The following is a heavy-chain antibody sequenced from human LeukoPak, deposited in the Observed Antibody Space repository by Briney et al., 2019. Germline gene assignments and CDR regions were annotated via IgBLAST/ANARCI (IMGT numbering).Heavy chain of an antibody. Sequence: SETLSLTCTVSGGSISSYYWSWIRQPPGKGLEWIGYIYYSGSTNYNPSLKSRVTISVDTSKNQFSLKLNSVTAADTAVYYCARAPGSYSSGRPFDYWGQGTLVTVSS. V-gene: IGHV4-59*01. CDR1: GGSISSYY. D-gene: IGHD6-19*01. J-gene: IGHJ4*02. CDR2: IYYSGST. CDR3: ARAPGSYSSGRPFDY.